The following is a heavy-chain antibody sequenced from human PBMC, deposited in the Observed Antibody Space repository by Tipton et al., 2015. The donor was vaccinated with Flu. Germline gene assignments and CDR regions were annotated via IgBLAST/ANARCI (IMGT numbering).Heavy chain of an antibody. V-gene: IGHV1-18*01. Sequence: QLVQSGAEVKKPGASVKVSCKASGYTFTSYGISWVRQAPGQGLEWMGWISAYNGNTNYAQKLQGRVTMTTDPSTSTAYMELRSLRSDDSAVYYCARDRAPYYDFWSGYGMDVWGQGTTVTVSS. CDR2: ISAYNGNT. CDR1: GYTFTSYG. CDR3: ARDRAPYYDFWSGYGMDV. D-gene: IGHD3-3*01. J-gene: IGHJ6*02.